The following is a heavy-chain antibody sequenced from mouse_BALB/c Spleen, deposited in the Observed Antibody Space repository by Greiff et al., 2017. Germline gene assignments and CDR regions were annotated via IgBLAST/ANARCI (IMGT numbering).Heavy chain of an antibody. J-gene: IGHJ2*01. CDR2: IDPYNGGT. V-gene: IGHV1S135*01. D-gene: IGHD1-1*01. Sequence: VQLQQSGPELVQPGASVKLSCTASGFSFTDYYMYWVKQSHGKSLEWIGYIDPYNGGTSYNQKFTGKATLTFDKSSSTAYMHLNSLTSKDTAVYYCARNYYGSSYSDYWGQGTPVTVSA. CDR3: ARNYYGSSYSDY. CDR1: GFSFTDYY.